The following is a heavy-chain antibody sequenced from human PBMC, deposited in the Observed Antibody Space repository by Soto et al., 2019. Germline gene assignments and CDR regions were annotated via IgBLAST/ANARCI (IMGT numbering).Heavy chain of an antibody. J-gene: IGHJ1*01. Sequence: SETLSLTCAVSGGSISSGGYSWSWIRQPPGKGLEWIGYIYHSGSIYYNPSLKSRVTISIDTSKNQFSLKLSSVTAADTAVYYCARSRTTVTPSGFQHWGQGTLVTVSS. CDR3: ARSRTTVTPSGFQH. CDR2: IYHSGSI. V-gene: IGHV4-30-2*02. D-gene: IGHD4-17*01. CDR1: GGSISSGGYS.